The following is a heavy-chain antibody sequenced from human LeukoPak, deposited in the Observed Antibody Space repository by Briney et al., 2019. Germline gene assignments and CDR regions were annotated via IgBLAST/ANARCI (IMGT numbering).Heavy chain of an antibody. CDR3: ARQGGYYDSSGYYWKWYYFDY. Sequence: SETLSLTCTVSGGSLSSSSYYWGWIRQPPGKGLEWIGSIYYSGSTYYNPSLKSRVTISVDTSKNQFSLKLSSVTAADTAVYYCARQGGYYDSSGYYWKWYYFDYWGQGTLVTVSS. V-gene: IGHV4-39*01. CDR2: IYYSGST. CDR1: GGSLSSSSYY. J-gene: IGHJ4*02. D-gene: IGHD3-22*01.